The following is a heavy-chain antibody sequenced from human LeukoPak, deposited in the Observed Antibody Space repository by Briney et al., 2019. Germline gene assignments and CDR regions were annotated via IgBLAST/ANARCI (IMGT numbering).Heavy chain of an antibody. CDR1: GFTFSNYW. CDR2: ISSDGSTT. D-gene: IGHD6-13*01. V-gene: IGHV3-74*01. CDR3: ARVTEYSTAGMRY. J-gene: IGHJ4*02. Sequence: TGGSLRLSCAASGFTFSNYWMHWVRQAPGKGLVWVSRISSDGSTTTYADSVKGRLTISRDNAKNTMYLQMNSLRAEDTALYYCARVTEYSTAGMRYWGQGIQVTVSS.